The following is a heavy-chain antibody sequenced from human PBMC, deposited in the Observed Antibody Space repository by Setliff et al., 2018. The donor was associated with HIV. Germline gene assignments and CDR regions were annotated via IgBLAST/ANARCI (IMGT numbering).Heavy chain of an antibody. CDR1: GGSISTYY. CDR2: IYFTGSS. V-gene: IGHV4-59*08. Sequence: SETLSLTCTVSGGSISTYYWSWIRQPPGKGLEWIGSIYFTGSSDSNPSLKSRVTMSVDTSKNKFSLKLSSVTAADMAVYYCARRAFKDGYKRSYFDYWGQGTLVTVSS. J-gene: IGHJ4*02. CDR3: ARRAFKDGYKRSYFDY. D-gene: IGHD5-12*01.